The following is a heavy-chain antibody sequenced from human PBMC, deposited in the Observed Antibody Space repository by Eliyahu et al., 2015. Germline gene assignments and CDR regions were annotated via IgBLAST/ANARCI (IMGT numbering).Heavy chain of an antibody. Sequence: QVQLQESGPGLVKPSETLSLTCTVXGGSISSYYWSWIRQPPGKGLEWIGYIYYSGSTNYNPPLKSRVTISVDTSKNQFSLKLSSVTAADTAVYYCARVSSPVGATWWYYYYYMDVWGKGTTVTVSS. J-gene: IGHJ6*03. CDR1: GGSISSYY. D-gene: IGHD1-26*01. V-gene: IGHV4-59*01. CDR3: ARVSSPVGATWWYYYYYMDV. CDR2: IYYSGST.